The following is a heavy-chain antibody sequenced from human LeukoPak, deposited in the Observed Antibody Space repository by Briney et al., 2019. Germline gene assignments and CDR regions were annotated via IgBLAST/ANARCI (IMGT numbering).Heavy chain of an antibody. CDR3: ATGRDYAKGGY. CDR2: ISISSGII. CDR1: GFTFSSYS. D-gene: IGHD2-2*01. Sequence: GGSLRLSCAASGFTFSSYSMNWVRQAPGKGLEWVSYISISSGIIYYADSVKGRFTISRDNSQNTLYLQMNSLRPEDTAMYYCATGRDYAKGGYWGQGTLVTVSS. V-gene: IGHV3-48*01. J-gene: IGHJ4*02.